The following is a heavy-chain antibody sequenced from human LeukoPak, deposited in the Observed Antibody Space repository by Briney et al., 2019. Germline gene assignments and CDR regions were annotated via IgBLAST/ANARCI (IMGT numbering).Heavy chain of an antibody. J-gene: IGHJ4*02. Sequence: SETLSLTCTVSCGSISSSSYYWGWIRQPPGKGLEWIGSIYYSGSTYYNPSLKSRVTISVDTSKNQFSLKLSSVTAADTAVHYCARGAWSYYYFDYWGQGTLVTVSS. V-gene: IGHV4-39*01. CDR1: CGSISSSSYY. CDR3: ARGAWSYYYFDY. CDR2: IYYSGST. D-gene: IGHD2-15*01.